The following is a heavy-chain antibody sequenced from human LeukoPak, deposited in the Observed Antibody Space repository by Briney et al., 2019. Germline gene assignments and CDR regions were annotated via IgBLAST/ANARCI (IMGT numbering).Heavy chain of an antibody. Sequence: GGSLRLSCAASGFTFSSYWMSWVRQAPGKGLEFVSSITSDSGHTFYADSVKGRFTISRDNSKNTLYLQMGSLRPDDMGVYYCARDRTSGWSFDFWGQGTLVTVSS. V-gene: IGHV3-64*02. J-gene: IGHJ4*02. D-gene: IGHD6-19*01. CDR2: ITSDSGHT. CDR3: ARDRTSGWSFDF. CDR1: GFTFSSYW.